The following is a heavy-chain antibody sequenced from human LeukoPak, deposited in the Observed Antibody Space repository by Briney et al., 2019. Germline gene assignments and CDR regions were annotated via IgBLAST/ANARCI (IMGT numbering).Heavy chain of an antibody. CDR1: GYTFTSYD. Sequence: ASVKVSCKASGYTFTSYDINWVRQATGQGLEWMGWMNPNSGNTGYAQKFQGRVTMTRNTSISTAYMELSSLRSEDTAVYYCARRVSDWNYQTAEYLQHWGQGTLVTLSS. D-gene: IGHD1-7*01. V-gene: IGHV1-8*01. J-gene: IGHJ1*01. CDR3: ARRVSDWNYQTAEYLQH. CDR2: MNPNSGNT.